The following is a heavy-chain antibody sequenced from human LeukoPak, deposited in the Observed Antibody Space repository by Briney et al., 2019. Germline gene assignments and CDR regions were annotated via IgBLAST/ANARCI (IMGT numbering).Heavy chain of an antibody. V-gene: IGHV1-18*01. J-gene: IGHJ4*02. CDR1: GYTFPSYV. D-gene: IGHD5-12*01. CDR2: ITPYNGNT. CDR3: ARWANGNDY. Sequence: ASVKVSCKTSGYTFPSYVISWVRQAPGQGLEWMGWITPYNGNTNYAQNLQDRVTMTTDTSTSTAYMELRSLRSDDTAVYYCARWANGNDYWGQGTLVTVSS.